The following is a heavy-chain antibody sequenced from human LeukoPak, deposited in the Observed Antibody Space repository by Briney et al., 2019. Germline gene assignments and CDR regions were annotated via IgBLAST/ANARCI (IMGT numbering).Heavy chain of an antibody. CDR1: GFIVNSYG. V-gene: IGHV3-30*03. CDR2: LSSDGSNK. Sequence: GGSLRLSCVASGFIVNSYGMHWVRQAPGKGLEWVAVLSSDGSNKYYADSVKGRFTISRDNSKNTLYLQMNSLRADDTAVYYCARAAGDLDYWGQGTLVTVSS. CDR3: ARAAGDLDY. J-gene: IGHJ4*02.